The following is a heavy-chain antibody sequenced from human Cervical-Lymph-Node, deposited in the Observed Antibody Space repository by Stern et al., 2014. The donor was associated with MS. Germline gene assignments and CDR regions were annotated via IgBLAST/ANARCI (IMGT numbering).Heavy chain of an antibody. CDR2: IWDDGSNR. J-gene: IGHJ1*01. D-gene: IGHD4-23*01. V-gene: IGHV3-33*01. Sequence: MQLVESGGGVVQPGRSLRLSCAASGFTFSSSGMHWVRQAPGKGLEWLACIWDDGSNRYYSDSVKGRFTISRDNSKNTLYLQMNSLRAEDTAVYYCAREGGNTAEYFQHWGQGTLVTVSS. CDR1: GFTFSSSG. CDR3: AREGGNTAEYFQH.